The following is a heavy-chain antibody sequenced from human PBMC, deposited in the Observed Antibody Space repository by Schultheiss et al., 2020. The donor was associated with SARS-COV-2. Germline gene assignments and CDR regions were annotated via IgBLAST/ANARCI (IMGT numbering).Heavy chain of an antibody. CDR2: IDPTDSET. J-gene: IGHJ4*02. Sequence: GGSLRLSCKGSGYSFTNYWITWVRQMPGKGLEWMGKIDPTDSETHYNPSFEGQVTISADKSISTAYLQWSSLKASDTAMYYCARQSSGCDYWGQGTLVTVSS. CDR3: ARQSSGCDY. D-gene: IGHD6-19*01. V-gene: IGHV5-10-1*04. CDR1: GYSFTNYW.